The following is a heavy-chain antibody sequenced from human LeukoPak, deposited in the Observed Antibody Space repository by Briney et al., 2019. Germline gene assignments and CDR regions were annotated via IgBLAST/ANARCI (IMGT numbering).Heavy chain of an antibody. V-gene: IGHV3-30*14. D-gene: IGHD3-3*01. Sequence: GGSLRLSCAASGFTFSSYAMHWGRQAPGKGLEWVALISYNGRNKYYADFVKGRFTISRDNSKNTLYLQMNSLRAEDTAVYYCARVFWEKDGFIGAFDIWGQGTMVTVSS. J-gene: IGHJ3*02. CDR1: GFTFSSYA. CDR3: ARVFWEKDGFIGAFDI. CDR2: ISYNGRNK.